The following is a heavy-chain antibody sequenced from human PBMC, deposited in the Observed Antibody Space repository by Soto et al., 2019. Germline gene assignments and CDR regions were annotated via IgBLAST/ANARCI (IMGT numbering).Heavy chain of an antibody. J-gene: IGHJ6*02. CDR1: GFTFNSYA. V-gene: IGHV3-23*01. CDR2: IIGSGGST. CDR3: AKVGRSVTTAYYYYGMDV. D-gene: IGHD4-17*01. Sequence: LRLSCAASGFTFNSYAMSWVRQAPGKGLEWVSTIIGSGGSTYYADSVKGRFSVSRDNSKNTPYLQMSSLRAEDTAVYYCAKVGRSVTTAYYYYGMDVWGQGTTVTVSS.